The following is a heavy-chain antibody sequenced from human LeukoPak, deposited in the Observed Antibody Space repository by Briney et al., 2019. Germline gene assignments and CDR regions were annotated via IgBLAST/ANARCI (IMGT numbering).Heavy chain of an antibody. Sequence: EASVKVSCKASGYTFTSYYMHWVRQAPGQGLEWMGWISAYNGNTNYAQKLQGRVTMTTDTSTSTAYMELRSLRSDDTAVYYCARDRNRSHYKGRDPSRFDYWGQGTLVTVSS. CDR1: GYTFTSYY. CDR2: ISAYNGNT. CDR3: ARDRNRSHYKGRDPSRFDY. J-gene: IGHJ4*02. D-gene: IGHD1-20*01. V-gene: IGHV1-18*04.